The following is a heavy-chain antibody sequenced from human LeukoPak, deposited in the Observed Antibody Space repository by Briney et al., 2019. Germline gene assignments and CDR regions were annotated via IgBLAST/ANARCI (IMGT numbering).Heavy chain of an antibody. J-gene: IGHJ3*02. CDR1: GFTVSSKH. D-gene: IGHD2-21*02. V-gene: IGHV3-53*04. CDR2: FYSGGDT. Sequence: GGSLRLSCAASGFTVSSKHMNWVRQAPGKGLEWVAVFYSGGDTYYSDSVKGRFTISRHNSENTPFLQMNSLRPEDTAVYFCARYCGGDCYRAFDIWGQGTMVTVSS. CDR3: ARYCGGDCYRAFDI.